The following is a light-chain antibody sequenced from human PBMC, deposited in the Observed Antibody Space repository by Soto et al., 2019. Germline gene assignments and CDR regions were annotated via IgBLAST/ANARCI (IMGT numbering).Light chain of an antibody. CDR2: GVT. CDR1: GSDIGAYNF. CDR3: YSYAGRNIWV. V-gene: IGLV2-8*01. Sequence: QSALAQPPSASGSPGQSVTISCTGSGSDIGAYNFVSWYQQHPGKAPKLMIFGVTERPSGVPDRLSGSKSGNTASLTVSWIQAADEAVYYCYSYAGRNIWVFDGGTKLTVL. J-gene: IGLJ3*02.